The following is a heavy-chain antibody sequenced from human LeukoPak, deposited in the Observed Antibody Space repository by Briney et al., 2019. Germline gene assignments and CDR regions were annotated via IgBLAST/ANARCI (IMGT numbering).Heavy chain of an antibody. CDR1: GFTFSSYA. CDR2: ISTSGSST. CDR3: AKGSGSPSNLPFDY. Sequence: QPGGSLRLSCAASGFTFSSYAMSWVRQAPGKGLEWVSTISTSGSSTYYADSVKGRFTISRDNSKNTLFLQMNSLRPEDTAIYYCAKGSGSPSNLPFDYWGQGNLVTVSS. V-gene: IGHV3-23*01. D-gene: IGHD3-10*01. J-gene: IGHJ4*02.